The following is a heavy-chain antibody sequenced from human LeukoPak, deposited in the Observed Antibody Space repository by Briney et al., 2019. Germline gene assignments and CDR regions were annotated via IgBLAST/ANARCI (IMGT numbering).Heavy chain of an antibody. J-gene: IGHJ4*02. CDR3: ARGGKYCSGGSRYLLDY. CDR2: IYHSGST. D-gene: IGHD2-15*01. CDR1: GDSISSSHW. Sequence: PSETLSLTCSVSGDSISSSHWWTWVRQPPGKGLQWIGEIYHSGSTNYSPSLKSRVTISVDRSKNQFSLKLSSVTAADTAVYYCARGGKYCSGGSRYLLDYWGQGTLVTVSS. V-gene: IGHV4-4*02.